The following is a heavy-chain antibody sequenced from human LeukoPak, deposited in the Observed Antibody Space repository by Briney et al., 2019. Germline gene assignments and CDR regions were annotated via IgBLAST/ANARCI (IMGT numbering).Heavy chain of an antibody. CDR2: ISAYNGNT. CDR3: ARSEVQPIIDY. V-gene: IGHV1-18*01. CDR1: GYTFTSYG. Sequence: ASVKVSCKASGYTFTSYGISWVRQAPGQGLEWMGWISAYNGNTNYAQKFQGRVTMTRDTSTSTVYMELSSLRSEDTAVYYCARSEVQPIIDYWGQGTLVTVSS. D-gene: IGHD1-1*01. J-gene: IGHJ4*02.